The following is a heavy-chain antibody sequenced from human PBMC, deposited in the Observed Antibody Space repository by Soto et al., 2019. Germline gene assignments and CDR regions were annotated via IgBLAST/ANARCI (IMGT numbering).Heavy chain of an antibody. CDR3: ARVPYYYDSSGYHWAFDI. J-gene: IGHJ3*02. V-gene: IGHV1-46*01. Sequence: GASVKVSCKASGYTFTSYYMHWVRQAPGQGLEWMGIINPSAGSTSYAQKFQGRVTMTRDTSTSTVYMELSSLRSEDTAVYYCARVPYYYDSSGYHWAFDIWGQGTMVTVSS. CDR1: GYTFTSYY. D-gene: IGHD3-22*01. CDR2: INPSAGST.